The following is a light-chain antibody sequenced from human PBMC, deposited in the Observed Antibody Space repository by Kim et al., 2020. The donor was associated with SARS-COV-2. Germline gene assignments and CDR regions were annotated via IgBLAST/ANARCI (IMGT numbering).Light chain of an antibody. CDR3: QQYGPSPLT. J-gene: IGKJ4*01. CDR2: GGS. Sequence: ETILTQSPGTLSLSPGQRATLSCRASQTVSSSFIAWYPQKPGQAPRLLIYGGSGRATGIPDRFSGSGSGTDFILTISSLEPEDFAVYYCQQYGPSPLTFGGGTKVDIK. CDR1: QTVSSSF. V-gene: IGKV3-20*01.